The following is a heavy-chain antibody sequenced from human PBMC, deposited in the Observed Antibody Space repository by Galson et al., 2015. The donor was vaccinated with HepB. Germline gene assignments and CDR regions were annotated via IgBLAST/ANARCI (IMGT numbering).Heavy chain of an antibody. D-gene: IGHD6-6*01. CDR3: ARGHRSSSSFFFDY. V-gene: IGHV3-11*06. CDR1: GFTFSDYY. CDR2: ISSSSSYT. J-gene: IGHJ4*02. Sequence: SLRLSCAASGFTFSDYYMSWIRQAPGKGLEWVSYISSSSSYTNYADSVKGRFTISRDNAKNSLYLQMNSLRAEDTAVYYCARGHRSSSSFFFDYWGQGTLVTVSS.